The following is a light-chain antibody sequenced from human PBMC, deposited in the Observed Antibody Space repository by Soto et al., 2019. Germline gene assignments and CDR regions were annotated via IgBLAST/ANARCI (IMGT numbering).Light chain of an antibody. CDR2: EGF. J-gene: IGLJ3*02. Sequence: QSALTQPASVSGSPGQSISISCTGTSSEVGTHEFVSWYQQHPGKAPKLLIYEGFKRPSGISNRFSGTKSGNTASLTVSGLQADDEADYFCCSYVLGGTFWVFGGGTKLTVL. CDR1: SSEVGTHEF. V-gene: IGLV2-23*03. CDR3: CSYVLGGTFWV.